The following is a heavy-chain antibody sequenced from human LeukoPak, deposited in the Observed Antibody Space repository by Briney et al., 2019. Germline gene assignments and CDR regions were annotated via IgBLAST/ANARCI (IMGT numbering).Heavy chain of an antibody. CDR1: GGSFSGYY. V-gene: IGHV4-34*01. CDR3: ARGGSLRFLEWLFFWFDP. Sequence: PSETLSLTCAVYGGSFSGYYWSWIRQPPGKGLEWIGEINHSGSTNYNPSLKSRVTTSVDTSKNQFSLKLSSVTAADTAVYYCARGGSLRFLEWLFFWFDPWGQGTLVTVSS. CDR2: INHSGST. J-gene: IGHJ5*02. D-gene: IGHD3-3*01.